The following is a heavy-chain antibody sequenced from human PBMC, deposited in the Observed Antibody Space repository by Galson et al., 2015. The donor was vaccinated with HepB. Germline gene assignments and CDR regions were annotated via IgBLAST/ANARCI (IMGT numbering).Heavy chain of an antibody. J-gene: IGHJ3*02. Sequence: SLRLSCAASGFTFSSYGMHWVRQAPGKGLEWVAFIRYDGSNKYYADSVKGRFTISRDNSKNTLYLQMNSLRAEDTAVYYCAKTDIVVVPAAARDAFDIWGQGTMVTVSS. CDR1: GFTFSSYG. V-gene: IGHV3-30*02. CDR3: AKTDIVVVPAAARDAFDI. D-gene: IGHD2-2*01. CDR2: IRYDGSNK.